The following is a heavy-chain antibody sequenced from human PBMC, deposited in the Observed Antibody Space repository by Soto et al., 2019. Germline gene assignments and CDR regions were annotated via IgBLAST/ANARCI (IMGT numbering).Heavy chain of an antibody. Sequence: GGFLRLSCAASGFTFRSFWMHWVRQAPGKGLMWVSRITNDGSATDYADSVRGRFTISRDNAENMLYLQLNNLRADDTAVYYCARDAAPGYFDLWGRGTLVTAPQ. CDR1: GFTFRSFW. CDR2: ITNDGSAT. V-gene: IGHV3-74*01. D-gene: IGHD6-25*01. J-gene: IGHJ2*01. CDR3: ARDAAPGYFDL.